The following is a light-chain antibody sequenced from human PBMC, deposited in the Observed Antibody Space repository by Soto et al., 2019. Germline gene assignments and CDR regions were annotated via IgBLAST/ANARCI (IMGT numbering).Light chain of an antibody. V-gene: IGKV3-11*01. CDR2: GAS. J-gene: IGKJ1*01. CDR3: QQRSNWPRT. CDR1: QSVSSN. Sequence: EIVMTQSPGTLSLSPGETATLSCRASQSVSSNYVAWFHQKPGQAPRLLIYGASTRATGVPARFSGSGSGTDFTLTISSLEPEDFAVYYCQQRSNWPRTFGQGTKVDIK.